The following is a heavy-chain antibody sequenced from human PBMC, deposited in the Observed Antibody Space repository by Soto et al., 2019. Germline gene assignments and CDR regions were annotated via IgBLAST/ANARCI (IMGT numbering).Heavy chain of an antibody. CDR2: INPNSGGT. D-gene: IGHD6-6*01. CDR3: ARGISIEYSSSSGAFDI. CDR1: GYTFTGYY. Sequence: ASVKVSCKASGYTFTGYYMHWVRQAPGQGLEWMGWINPNSGGTNYAQKFQGWVTMTRDTSISTAYMELSRLRSDDTAVYYCARGISIEYSSSSGAFDIWGQGTMVTVSS. V-gene: IGHV1-2*04. J-gene: IGHJ3*02.